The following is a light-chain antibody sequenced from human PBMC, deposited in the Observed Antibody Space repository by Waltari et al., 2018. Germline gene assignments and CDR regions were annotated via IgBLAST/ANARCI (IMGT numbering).Light chain of an antibody. CDR3: QSYDNTNYVV. CDR2: KDN. Sequence: FVLSQPHSVSESPGKTVTISCTRSSGTFAANYVHWYQRRPGSVPTIVIYKDNERPSGVPDRFSGYADRYSGSASLTISGLRAEDEADYCCQSYDNTNYVVFGGWTKLTVL. V-gene: IGLV6-57*03. CDR1: SGTFAANY. J-gene: IGLJ2*01.